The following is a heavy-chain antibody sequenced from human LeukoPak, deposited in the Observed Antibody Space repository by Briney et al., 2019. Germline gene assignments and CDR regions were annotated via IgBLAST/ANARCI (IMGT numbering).Heavy chain of an antibody. CDR1: GFTFSNSA. CDR3: VTDGDKWNDFEY. D-gene: IGHD1-1*01. Sequence: GGSLRLSCAASGFTFSNSAMSWVRQAPGKGLEWVAIIDKNGNEIKYVDSVKGRFTLSRDNAKNSVYLQMNSLRTEDTALYYCVTDGDKWNDFEYWGQGTLVTVSS. J-gene: IGHJ4*02. CDR2: IDKNGNEI. V-gene: IGHV3-7*01.